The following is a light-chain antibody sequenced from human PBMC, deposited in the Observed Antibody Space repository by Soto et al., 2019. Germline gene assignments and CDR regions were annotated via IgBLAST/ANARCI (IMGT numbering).Light chain of an antibody. CDR1: QSVSIK. V-gene: IGKV3-15*01. CDR3: QQYNNWPPIP. Sequence: IGMKQSPATLSVTPGERATLSCRASQSVSIKLAWYQQKPGQAPRLLIYDTSTRATGIPARFSGSGSGTEFTLTISSLQSEDFAVYYCQQYNNWPPIPFGQGTLLEIK. J-gene: IGKJ5*01. CDR2: DTS.